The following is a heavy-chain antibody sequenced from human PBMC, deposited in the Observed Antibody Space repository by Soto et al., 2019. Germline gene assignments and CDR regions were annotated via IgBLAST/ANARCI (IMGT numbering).Heavy chain of an antibody. CDR2: ISAYNGNT. CDR1: GYTFTSYG. J-gene: IGHJ4*02. V-gene: IGHV1-18*01. Sequence: ASVKVSCKASGYTFTSYGISWVRQAPGQGLEWMGWISAYNGNTNYAQKLQGRVTMTTDTSTSTAYMELRSLRSDDTAVYYCARDLRRAAAGPYFDYWGQGTLVTVS. D-gene: IGHD6-13*01. CDR3: ARDLRRAAAGPYFDY.